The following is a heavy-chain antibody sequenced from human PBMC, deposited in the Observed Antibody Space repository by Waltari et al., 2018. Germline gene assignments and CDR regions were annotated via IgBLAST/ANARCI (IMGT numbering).Heavy chain of an antibody. J-gene: IGHJ4*02. CDR1: GFSFSSYW. CDR2: INHDGSGK. V-gene: IGHV3-7*01. Sequence: EVQLVESGGGLVQHGGSLRLSCATSGFSFSSYWMSWVRQAPGKGLEWLANINHDGSGKFFLGSVKGRFTISRDNAKKSVYLQMNSLTGEDTAVYYCATSLDAAGNDWGQGTLVTVSS. CDR3: ATSLDAAGND. D-gene: IGHD5-18*01.